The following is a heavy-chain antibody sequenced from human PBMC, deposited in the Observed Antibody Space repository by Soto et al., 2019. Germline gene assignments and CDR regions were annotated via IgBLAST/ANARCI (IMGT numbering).Heavy chain of an antibody. Sequence: PSETLSLTCAVYGGSFSGYYWSWIRQPPGKGLEWIGEINHSGSTNYNPSLKSRVTISVDTSKNQFSLKLSSVTAADTAVYYCARNVDTATIQFIFDYWGQGTLVTVSS. CDR1: GGSFSGYY. J-gene: IGHJ4*02. V-gene: IGHV4-34*01. CDR2: INHSGST. CDR3: ARNVDTATIQFIFDY. D-gene: IGHD5-18*01.